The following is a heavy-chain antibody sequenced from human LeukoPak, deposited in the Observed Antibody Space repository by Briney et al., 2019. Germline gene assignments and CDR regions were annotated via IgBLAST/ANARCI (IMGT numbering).Heavy chain of an antibody. D-gene: IGHD3-3*01. CDR3: AGLSAAVHLGAFDL. Sequence: SETLSLTCAVSGVSISPYYWAWIRQPPGKGLEWIGYIHTSGSNNQYPSLKSRVTISVDKSKNHFSLRMTSVTAADAAVYYFAGLSAAVHLGAFDLWGQGTMVTVSS. J-gene: IGHJ3*01. CDR2: IHTSGSN. V-gene: IGHV4-4*09. CDR1: GVSISPYY.